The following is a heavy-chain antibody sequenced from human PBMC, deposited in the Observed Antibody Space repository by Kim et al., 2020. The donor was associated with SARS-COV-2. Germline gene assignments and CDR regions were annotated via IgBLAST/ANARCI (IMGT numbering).Heavy chain of an antibody. Sequence: ASVKVSCKASGYTFTTYAIHWVRQAPGQRLEWMGWINAGNGNTKYSQRFQGRVTITRDTSASTAYMELSSLTSEDTAVYYCAREAGGIFCTGGVCYSGDAFDIWGLGTMVTVSS. CDR2: INAGNGNT. J-gene: IGHJ3*02. D-gene: IGHD2-8*02. V-gene: IGHV1-3*01. CDR3: AREAGGIFCTGGVCYSGDAFDI. CDR1: GYTFTTYA.